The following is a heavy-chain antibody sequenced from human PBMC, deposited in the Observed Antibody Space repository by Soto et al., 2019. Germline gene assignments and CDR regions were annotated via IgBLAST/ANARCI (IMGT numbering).Heavy chain of an antibody. D-gene: IGHD6-13*01. Sequence: SETLSLTCAVSGGSISSGGYSWSWIRQPPGKGLEWIGYIYHSGGTYYNPSLKSRVTISVDTSKNQFSLKLNSVTAADTAVYYCASRHSSPYFDYWGQGTLVTVPS. V-gene: IGHV4-30-2*05. CDR3: ASRHSSPYFDY. CDR1: GGSISSGGYS. J-gene: IGHJ4*02. CDR2: IYHSGGT.